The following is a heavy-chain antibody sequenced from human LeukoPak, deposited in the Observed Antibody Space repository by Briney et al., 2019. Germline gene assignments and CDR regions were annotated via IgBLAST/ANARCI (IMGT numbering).Heavy chain of an antibody. CDR3: AKRAAAGYFDY. CDR2: ICGIDGDT. J-gene: IGHJ4*02. D-gene: IGHD6-13*01. V-gene: IGHV3-23*01. CDR1: GFTFSSYS. Sequence: RGSLRLSCAPSGFTFSSYSVSWVRQAPRKGLEWVSRICGIDGDTYFADSVKGRFTLSRDNFKSTMYLQMNGLRAEDAAVYYCAKRAAAGYFDYWGQGTLVTVSS.